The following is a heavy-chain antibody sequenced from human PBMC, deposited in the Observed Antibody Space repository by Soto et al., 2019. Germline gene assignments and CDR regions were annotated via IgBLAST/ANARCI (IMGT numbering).Heavy chain of an antibody. Sequence: SVKVSCKASGGTFSSYAISWVRQAPGQGLEWMGGIIPIFGTANYAQKFQGRVTITADESTSTAYMELSSLRSEGTAVYYCARDLVVGGIYNWFDPWGQGTLVTVSS. CDR1: GGTFSSYA. V-gene: IGHV1-69*13. CDR3: ARDLVVGGIYNWFDP. CDR2: IIPIFGTA. J-gene: IGHJ5*02. D-gene: IGHD1-26*01.